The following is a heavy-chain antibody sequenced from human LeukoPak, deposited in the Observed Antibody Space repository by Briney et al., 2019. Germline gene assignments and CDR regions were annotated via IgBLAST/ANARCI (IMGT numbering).Heavy chain of an antibody. V-gene: IGHV3-30*04. D-gene: IGHD2-15*01. J-gene: IGHJ4*02. CDR3: ARAEDIVVVVAATY. CDR2: ISYDGSNK. Sequence: GGSLRLSCAASGFTFSSYATHWVRQAPGKGLEWVAVISYDGSNKYYADSVKGRFTISEDNSKNTLYLQMNSLRAEDTAVYYCARAEDIVVVVAATYWGQGTLVTVSS. CDR1: GFTFSSYA.